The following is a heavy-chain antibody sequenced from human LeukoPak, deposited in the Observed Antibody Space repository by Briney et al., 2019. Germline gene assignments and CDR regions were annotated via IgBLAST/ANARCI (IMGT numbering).Heavy chain of an antibody. CDR2: IKQDGTEK. CDR1: GLTFTTYW. Sequence: GGSLRLSCAASGLTFTTYWMSWVRQAPGKGLEWVANIKQDGTEKYYVDSVKGRFTISRDNAKNSLYLQMNSLRAEDTAVYYCARDLNWETYWGQGTLVSVSS. V-gene: IGHV3-7*01. D-gene: IGHD7-27*01. CDR3: ARDLNWETY. J-gene: IGHJ4*02.